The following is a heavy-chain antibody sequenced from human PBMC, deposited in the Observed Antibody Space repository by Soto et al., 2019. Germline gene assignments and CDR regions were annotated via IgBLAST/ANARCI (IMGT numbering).Heavy chain of an antibody. D-gene: IGHD6-6*01. V-gene: IGHV4-31*03. J-gene: IGHJ4*02. Sequence: SETLSLTCTVSGGSISSGVYYWSWIRHHPGKGLEWIGYIYYSGSTYYNPSLKSRVTISVDTSKNQFSLKLSSVTAADTAVYYCASSTGGAARREYDYWGQGTLVTVSS. CDR1: GGSISSGVYY. CDR2: IYYSGST. CDR3: ASSTGGAARREYDY.